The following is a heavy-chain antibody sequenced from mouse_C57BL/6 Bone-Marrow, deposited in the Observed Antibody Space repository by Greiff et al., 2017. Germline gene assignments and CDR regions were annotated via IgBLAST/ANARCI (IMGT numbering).Heavy chain of an antibody. CDR2: INPYNGGT. Sequence: SGPVLVKPGASVKMSCKASGYTFTDYYMNWVKQSHGKSLEWIGVINPYNGGTSYNQKFKGKATLTVDKSSSTAYMELNSLTSEDSAVYYCARSPYADYWGQGTTLTVSS. J-gene: IGHJ2*01. CDR3: ARSPYADY. V-gene: IGHV1-19*01. CDR1: GYTFTDYY. D-gene: IGHD6-5*01.